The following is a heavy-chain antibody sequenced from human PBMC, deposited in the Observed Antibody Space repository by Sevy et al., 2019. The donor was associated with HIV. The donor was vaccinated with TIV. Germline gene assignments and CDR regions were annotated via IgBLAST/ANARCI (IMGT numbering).Heavy chain of an antibody. CDR1: GDSMIGNY. Sequence: SETLSLTCTVSGDSMIGNYWSRIRQPPGKRLEWIGYIYYIGNTNYDPSLKSRVTISVDTSKNQFSLKLSSVTAADTAVYYCARGGEMATLFDYWGQGTLVTVSS. D-gene: IGHD3-16*01. CDR2: IYYIGNT. V-gene: IGHV4-59*12. CDR3: ARGGEMATLFDY. J-gene: IGHJ4*02.